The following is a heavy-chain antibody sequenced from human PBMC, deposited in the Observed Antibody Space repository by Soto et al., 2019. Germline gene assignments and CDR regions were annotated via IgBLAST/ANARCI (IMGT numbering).Heavy chain of an antibody. Sequence: QITLKESGPTLVEPTQTLTLTCTYSGFSLRTTGVGVGWIRQPPGKALEWLGIIYWNDDKRYSPSLKNRFTLXXXXXXXXXXXXXXXXXXXXXXXXXXAHTWGLPFDYWGQGTLVIVSS. CDR1: GFSLRTTGVG. J-gene: IGHJ4*02. V-gene: IGHV2-5*01. CDR2: IYWNDDK. CDR3: AHTWGLPFDY. D-gene: IGHD3-16*01.